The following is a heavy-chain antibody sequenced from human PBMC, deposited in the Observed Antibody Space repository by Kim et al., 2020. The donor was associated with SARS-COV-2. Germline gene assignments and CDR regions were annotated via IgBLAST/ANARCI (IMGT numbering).Heavy chain of an antibody. J-gene: IGHJ5*02. V-gene: IGHV1-3*01. CDR1: GYTFDTFS. CDR2: INGGNGNT. Sequence: ASVKVSCKASGYTFDTFSLYWVRQAPGQRVEWMGWINGGNGNTRYSQNFQGRLTITRDTSATTAYMELSSLTSKDTAVYFCAREGSGSYNVLDPWGQGTLVTVSS. CDR3: AREGSGSYNVLDP. D-gene: IGHD3-10*01.